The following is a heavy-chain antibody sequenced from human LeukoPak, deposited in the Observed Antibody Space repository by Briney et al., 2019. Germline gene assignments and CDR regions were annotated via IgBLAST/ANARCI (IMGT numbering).Heavy chain of an antibody. CDR3: AIVTFGTFGWFDP. V-gene: IGHV1-69*05. CDR2: IIPIFGTA. J-gene: IGHJ5*02. CDR1: GGTFSSYA. D-gene: IGHD3-3*01. Sequence: SVKVSCKASGGTFSSYAISWVRQAPGQGLEWMGGIIPIFGTANYAQKFQGRVTITTDESTSTAYMELSSLRSEDTAVYYCAIVTFGTFGWFDPWGQGTLVTVSS.